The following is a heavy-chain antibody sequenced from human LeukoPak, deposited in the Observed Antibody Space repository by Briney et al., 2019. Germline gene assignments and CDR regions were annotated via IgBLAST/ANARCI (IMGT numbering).Heavy chain of an antibody. J-gene: IGHJ5*02. V-gene: IGHV1-18*01. Sequence: GASVKVSCKASGYTFTSYGISWVQQAPGQGLEWMGWISAYNGNTNYAQKFQGRVTMTRDTSISTAYMELSRLRSDDTAVYYCARENIVVVPAANGNWFDPWGQGTLVTVSS. CDR3: ARENIVVVPAANGNWFDP. CDR1: GYTFTSYG. D-gene: IGHD2-2*01. CDR2: ISAYNGNT.